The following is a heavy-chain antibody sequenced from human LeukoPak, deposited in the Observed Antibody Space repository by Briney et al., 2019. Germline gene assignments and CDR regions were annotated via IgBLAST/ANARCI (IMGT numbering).Heavy chain of an antibody. CDR1: GYTFTGYY. CDR2: INPNSGGT. Sequence: ASVKVSCKASGYTFTGYYIHWVRQAPGQGLEWMGWINPNSGGTNYAQKFQGRVTMTRDTSISTAYMELSRLRSDDTAVYYCARDRDSSGYHDYWGQGTLVTVSS. CDR3: ARDRDSSGYHDY. J-gene: IGHJ4*02. D-gene: IGHD3-22*01. V-gene: IGHV1-2*02.